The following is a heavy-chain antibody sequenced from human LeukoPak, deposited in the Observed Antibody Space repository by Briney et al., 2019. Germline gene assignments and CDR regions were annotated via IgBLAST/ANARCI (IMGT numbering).Heavy chain of an antibody. J-gene: IGHJ4*02. V-gene: IGHV3-30-3*01. CDR1: GFTFSSYA. Sequence: RGSLRLSCAASGFTFSSYAMHWVRQAPGKGLEWVAVISYDGSNKYYADSVKGRFTISRDNSKNTLYLQMNSLRAEDTAVYYCASRIAVAGWGQGTLVTVSS. CDR3: ASRIAVAG. CDR2: ISYDGSNK. D-gene: IGHD6-19*01.